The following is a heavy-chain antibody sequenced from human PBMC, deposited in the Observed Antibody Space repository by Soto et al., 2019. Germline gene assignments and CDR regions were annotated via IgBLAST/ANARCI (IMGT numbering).Heavy chain of an antibody. CDR1: GFTFSSYA. J-gene: IGHJ4*02. CDR2: ISGSGGST. CDR3: ASRSSGWYFDY. Sequence: EVQLLESGGGLVQPGGSLRLSRAASGFTFSSYAMSWVRQAPGKGLEWVSIISGSGGSTYYADSVKGRFTISRDNSKNTLYLQMNSLRADDTAVYYCASRSSGWYFDYWGQGTLVTVSS. V-gene: IGHV3-23*01. D-gene: IGHD6-19*01.